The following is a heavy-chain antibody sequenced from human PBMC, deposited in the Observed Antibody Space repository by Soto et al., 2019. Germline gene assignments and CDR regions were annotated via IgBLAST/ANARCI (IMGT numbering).Heavy chain of an antibody. CDR2: ISYDGSNE. Sequence: QVQLVESGGGVVQPGRSLRLSCAASGFTFSTYGMHWVRQAPGKGLEWVAVISYDGSNEYYADSVKGRFTISRANSKNTLYLHMNSLRAEDTAVYYCASGPRGRFLVWLSPAGGFWGQGTLVTVSS. V-gene: IGHV3-30*03. D-gene: IGHD3-3*01. CDR3: ASGPRGRFLVWLSPAGGF. J-gene: IGHJ4*02. CDR1: GFTFSTYG.